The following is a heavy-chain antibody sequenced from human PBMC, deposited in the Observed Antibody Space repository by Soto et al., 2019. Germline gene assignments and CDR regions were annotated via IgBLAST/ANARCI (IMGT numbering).Heavy chain of an antibody. D-gene: IGHD3-10*01. J-gene: IGHJ4*02. CDR1: GYTFSSIG. Sequence: GASVKVSCKTSGYTFSSIGISWVRQAPGQGLEWMGWISPYKGNTYYAQRLQGRVTMTTDTSTSTAYMELRSLRPDDTAVYFCARDLDGSGSYYTNYWGQGTLVTVYS. CDR3: ARDLDGSGSYYTNY. V-gene: IGHV1-18*01. CDR2: ISPYKGNT.